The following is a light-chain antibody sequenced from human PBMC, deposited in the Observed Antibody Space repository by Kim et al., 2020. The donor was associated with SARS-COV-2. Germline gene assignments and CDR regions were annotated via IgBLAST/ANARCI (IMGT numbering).Light chain of an antibody. Sequence: EIVMTQSPATLSVSPGERATLSCRASQSVSSNLVWYQQKPGQAPRLLIYGASTRVTGIPARFSGSGSGTEFTLTISSLQSEDFAVYYCQQDNNWPRTSGQGTKVDIK. V-gene: IGKV3-15*01. CDR3: QQDNNWPRT. CDR1: QSVSSN. CDR2: GAS. J-gene: IGKJ1*01.